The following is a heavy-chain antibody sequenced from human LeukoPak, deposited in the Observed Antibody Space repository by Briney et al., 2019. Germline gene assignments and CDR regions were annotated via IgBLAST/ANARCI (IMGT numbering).Heavy chain of an antibody. D-gene: IGHD6-13*01. CDR3: ARAPSSSWSNDAFDI. J-gene: IGHJ3*02. CDR1: GGSISSSNW. V-gene: IGHV4-4*02. Sequence: PSETLSLTCAVSGGSISSSNWWSWVRQPPGKGLEWIGEIYHSGSTNYNPSLKSRVTISVDKSKNQFSLKLSSVTAADTAVYYCARAPSSSWSNDAFDIWGQGTMVTVSS. CDR2: IYHSGST.